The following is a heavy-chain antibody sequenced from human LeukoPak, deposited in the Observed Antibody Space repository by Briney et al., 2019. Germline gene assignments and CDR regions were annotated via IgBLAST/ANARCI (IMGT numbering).Heavy chain of an antibody. CDR3: ARRSGIAAAPWFDP. J-gene: IGHJ5*02. Sequence: PSETLSLTCTVSGYSISSGYYWGWIRQPPGKGLKWTGSIDHSGSTYYNPSLKSRITISVDTSKNQFSLKLSSVTAADTAVYYCARRSGIAAAPWFDPWGQGTLVTVSS. CDR1: GYSISSGYY. CDR2: IDHSGST. D-gene: IGHD6-13*01. V-gene: IGHV4-38-2*02.